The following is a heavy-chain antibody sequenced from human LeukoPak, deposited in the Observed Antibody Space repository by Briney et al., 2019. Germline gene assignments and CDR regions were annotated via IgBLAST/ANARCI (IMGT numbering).Heavy chain of an antibody. Sequence: GGSLRLSCATSGFMYSNYAMSWVRQAPGKGLDWVSSISGSGGYTYYADSAKGRFTISRDNSKNTLYMQMNSLRAEDTAVYYCAKEGAFDFWNGYYVEYWGQGTLVTVSS. CDR1: GFMYSNYA. CDR3: AKEGAFDFWNGYYVEY. CDR2: ISGSGGYT. V-gene: IGHV3-23*01. J-gene: IGHJ4*02. D-gene: IGHD3-3*01.